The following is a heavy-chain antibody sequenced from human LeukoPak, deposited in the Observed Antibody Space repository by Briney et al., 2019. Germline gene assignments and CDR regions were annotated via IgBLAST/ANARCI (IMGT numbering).Heavy chain of an antibody. CDR1: GFTFSSYW. Sequence: PGGSLRLSCAASGFTFSSYWMSWVRQAPGKGLEWVANIKQDGSEKPYVDSVKGRFTISRDNAKNPLYLQMNSLRAEDTAVYYCTREGAGGFDYWGQGTLVTVSS. D-gene: IGHD3-10*01. CDR3: TREGAGGFDY. CDR2: IKQDGSEK. V-gene: IGHV3-7*01. J-gene: IGHJ4*02.